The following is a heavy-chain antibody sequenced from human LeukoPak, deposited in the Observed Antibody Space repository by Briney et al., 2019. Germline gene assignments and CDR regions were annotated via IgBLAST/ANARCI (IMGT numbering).Heavy chain of an antibody. CDR3: AKRWSGYLGDY. V-gene: IGHV3-30*18. Sequence: PGGSLRLSCAASGFTFSSYGMHWVRQAPGKGLEWVAVISYDGSNKYYADSVKGRFTISRDNSKNTLYLQMNSLRVEDTAVYYCAKRWSGYLGDYWGQGTLVTVSS. CDR2: ISYDGSNK. J-gene: IGHJ4*02. CDR1: GFTFSSYG. D-gene: IGHD3-3*01.